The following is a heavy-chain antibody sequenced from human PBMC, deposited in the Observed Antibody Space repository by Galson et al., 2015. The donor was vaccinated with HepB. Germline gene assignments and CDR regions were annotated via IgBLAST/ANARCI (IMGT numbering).Heavy chain of an antibody. D-gene: IGHD1-26*01. Sequence: SVKVSCKASGYTFTSYAMHWVRQAPGQRLEWMGWINAGNGNTKYSQKFQGRVTITRDTSASTAYMELSSLRSEDTAVYYCARASGSYFYFDYWGQGTLVTVSS. CDR1: GYTFTSYA. V-gene: IGHV1-3*01. CDR2: INAGNGNT. J-gene: IGHJ4*02. CDR3: ARASGSYFYFDY.